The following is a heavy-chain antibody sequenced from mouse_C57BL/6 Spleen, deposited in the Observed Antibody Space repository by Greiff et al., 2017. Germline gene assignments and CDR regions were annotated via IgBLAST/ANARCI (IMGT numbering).Heavy chain of an antibody. Sequence: EVQLQQSGPGLVKPSQSLSLTCSVTGYSITSGYYWNWIRQFPGNKLEWMGYISYDGSNNYNPSLKNRISITRDTSKNQFFLKLNSVTTEDTATYYCARDEVYADPFAYWGQGTLVTVSA. CDR1: GYSITSGYY. CDR2: ISYDGSN. CDR3: ARDEVYADPFAY. D-gene: IGHD2-12*01. V-gene: IGHV3-6*01. J-gene: IGHJ3*01.